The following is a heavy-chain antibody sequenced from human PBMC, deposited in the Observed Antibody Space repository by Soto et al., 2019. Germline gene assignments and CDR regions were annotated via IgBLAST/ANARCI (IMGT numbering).Heavy chain of an antibody. Sequence: EVQLLESGGGLVQPGGSLRLSCAASGFTFTSHAMSWVRQAPGKGLEWVSGISVSGGSTYYADPVKGRFTIYRDNFQNTLYLQMNSLRAEDTAVYYCAQDIGLPFWDYWGQGTLVTVSS. J-gene: IGHJ4*02. D-gene: IGHD2-21*02. CDR3: AQDIGLPFWDY. V-gene: IGHV3-23*01. CDR1: GFTFTSHA. CDR2: ISVSGGST.